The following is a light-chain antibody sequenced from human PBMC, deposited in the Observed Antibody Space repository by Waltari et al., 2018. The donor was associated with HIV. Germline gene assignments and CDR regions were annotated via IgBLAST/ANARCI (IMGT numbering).Light chain of an antibody. J-gene: IGKJ2*03. CDR3: QQYNNWHS. V-gene: IGKV3-15*01. CDR2: GAS. Sequence: EIVMTQSPATLSVSPGERATLSCRASQSVSSNLAWYQQKPGQAPRLLIYGASTRATGIPARFSGSGSGTEFTLTISSLQSEDFAVYYCQQYNNWHSFGQGTKLEIK. CDR1: QSVSSN.